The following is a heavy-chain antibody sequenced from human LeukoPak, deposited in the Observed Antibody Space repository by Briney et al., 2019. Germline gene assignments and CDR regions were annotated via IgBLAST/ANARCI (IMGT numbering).Heavy chain of an antibody. Sequence: SVKVSSKASGGTFSSYAISWVRQAPGQGLEWMGRIIPILGIANYAQKFQGRVTITADKSTSTAYMELSSLRSEDTAVYYCARGGYGNWFDPWGQGTLVTVSS. CDR3: ARGGYGNWFDP. D-gene: IGHD3-22*01. CDR2: IIPILGIA. V-gene: IGHV1-69*04. CDR1: GGTFSSYA. J-gene: IGHJ5*02.